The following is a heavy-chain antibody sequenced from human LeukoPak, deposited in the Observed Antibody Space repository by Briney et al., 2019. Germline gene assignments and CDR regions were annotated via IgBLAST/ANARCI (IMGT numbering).Heavy chain of an antibody. Sequence: NPSETLSLTCAVSGGSISSSNWWSWVRQPPGKGLDWIGEIYHSGSTNYNPSLKSRVTISVDTSKKQFSLKLSSVTAADTAVYYCARSRGVTSYYYYYYMDVWGKGSTVTVSS. D-gene: IGHD4-23*01. CDR1: GGSISSSNW. CDR3: ARSRGVTSYYYYYYMDV. J-gene: IGHJ6*03. CDR2: IYHSGST. V-gene: IGHV4-4*02.